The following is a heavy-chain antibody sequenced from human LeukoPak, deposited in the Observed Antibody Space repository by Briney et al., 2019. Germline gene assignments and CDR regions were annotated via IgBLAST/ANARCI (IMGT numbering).Heavy chain of an antibody. CDR2: IFYSGST. J-gene: IGHJ5*02. CDR1: GGSISSTSYY. CDR3: TRHSTMVRGVIGWFDP. V-gene: IGHV4-39*01. D-gene: IGHD3-10*01. Sequence: SETLSLTCTVSGGSISSTSYYWAWIRQPPGKGLEWIGSIFYSGSTYYNPSLKSRVTISVDTSKNQFSLKLSSVTAADTAVYYCTRHSTMVRGVIGWFDPWGQGTLVTVSS.